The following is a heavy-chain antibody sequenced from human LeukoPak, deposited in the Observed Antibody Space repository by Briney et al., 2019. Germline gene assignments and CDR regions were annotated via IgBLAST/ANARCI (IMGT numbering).Heavy chain of an antibody. CDR1: GFTFSSYA. CDR3: AKSAKRSSWGFDY. CDR2: ISGSGGST. J-gene: IGHJ4*02. Sequence: GGSLRLSFAASGFTFSSYAMSWGRPAPGKGVGWVSAISGSGGSTYYSDSVKGRFTISRDNSKNTLYLQMNSLRAEDTAVYYCAKSAKRSSWGFDYWGQGTLVTASS. D-gene: IGHD3-16*01. V-gene: IGHV3-23*01.